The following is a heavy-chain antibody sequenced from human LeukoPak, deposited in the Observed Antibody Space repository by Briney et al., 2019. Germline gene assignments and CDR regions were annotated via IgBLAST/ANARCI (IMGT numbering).Heavy chain of an antibody. V-gene: IGHV3-11*04. CDR3: AREGLISHYFDY. CDR1: GFTFSDYY. Sequence: GGSLRLSCAASGFTFSDYYMSWIRQAPGKGLEWVSYISSSGSTIYYADSVKGRFTISRDNSKNTLYLQMNSLRAEDTAVYYCAREGLISHYFDYWGQGTLVTVSS. J-gene: IGHJ4*02. D-gene: IGHD3-10*01. CDR2: ISSSGSTI.